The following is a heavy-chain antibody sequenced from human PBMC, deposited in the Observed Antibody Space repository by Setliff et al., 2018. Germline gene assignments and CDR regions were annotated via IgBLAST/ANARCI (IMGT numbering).Heavy chain of an antibody. J-gene: IGHJ4*02. CDR1: GYTFTSYY. Sequence: ASVKVSCKASGYTFTSYYMHWVRQAPGQGLGWMGMVNPGGGSSTSTQRFQGRVTMTTDTSTTTAYMELKSLRSDDTAIYYCSRLVRYCTRTSCQRLSGDDCWGQGTLVTVSS. V-gene: IGHV1-46*01. CDR2: VNPGGGSS. CDR3: SRLVRYCTRTSCQRLSGDDC. D-gene: IGHD2-2*01.